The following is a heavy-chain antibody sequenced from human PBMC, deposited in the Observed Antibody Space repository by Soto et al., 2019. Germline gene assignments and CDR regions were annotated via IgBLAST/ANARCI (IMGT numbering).Heavy chain of an antibody. CDR1: GVSITNTNW. V-gene: IGHV4-4*02. Sequence: PSETLSLTCAISGVSITNTNWWSWVRQPPGKVLEGIGVFFHGGSTNYNPSLKNRATMSVDKTRNEFSLMVTSVTAAKTATYYCSRVAQGKCSDSRCYRWFDPWGQGTLVTVSS. CDR2: FFHGGST. J-gene: IGHJ5*02. D-gene: IGHD2-2*01. CDR3: SRVAQGKCSDSRCYRWFDP.